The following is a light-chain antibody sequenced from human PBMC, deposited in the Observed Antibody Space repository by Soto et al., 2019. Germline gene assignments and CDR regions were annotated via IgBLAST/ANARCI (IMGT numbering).Light chain of an antibody. J-gene: IGKJ1*01. CDR2: GAS. CDR1: QGVNTN. V-gene: IGKV3-15*01. CDR3: QQYNSWPRT. Sequence: EIVMTQSPATLSVSPGERATLSCRASQGVNTNLSWYQQKPGQAPQLLIYGASTRATGVPARFTGSGSGTEFTLTITSLQSEDFATYPCQQYNSWPRTFGHGTKV.